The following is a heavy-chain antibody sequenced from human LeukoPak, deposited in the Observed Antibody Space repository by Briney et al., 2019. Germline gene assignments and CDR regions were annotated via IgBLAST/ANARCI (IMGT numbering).Heavy chain of an antibody. CDR2: INQSGSG. CDR1: GGSFSDYF. V-gene: IGHV4-34*01. D-gene: IGHD2/OR15-2a*01. CDR3: ASIHQVRGSNTFDI. Sequence: PSETLSLTCAVYGGSFSDYFWSWVRQPPGRGLEWIGEINQSGSGTYNPSLKSRVTMSVDTSKNQLSLKMTSVTAADTAVYYCASIHQVRGSNTFDIWGQGSMVTVSS. J-gene: IGHJ3*02.